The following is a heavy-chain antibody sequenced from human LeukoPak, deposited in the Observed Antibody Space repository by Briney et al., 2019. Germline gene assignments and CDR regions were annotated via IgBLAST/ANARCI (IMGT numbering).Heavy chain of an antibody. CDR1: GITFSNYW. CDR2: INPDGSEK. J-gene: IGHJ3*02. V-gene: IGHV3-7*01. CDR3: ATEPGIGYAFDI. D-gene: IGHD3-10*01. Sequence: GGSLRLSCAASGITFSNYWMSWVRQAPGKGLEWVANINPDGSEKNYVHSVKGRFTISRDNAKNSLSLQMNSLRAEDTAVYYCATEPGIGYAFDIWGRGRMVTVSS.